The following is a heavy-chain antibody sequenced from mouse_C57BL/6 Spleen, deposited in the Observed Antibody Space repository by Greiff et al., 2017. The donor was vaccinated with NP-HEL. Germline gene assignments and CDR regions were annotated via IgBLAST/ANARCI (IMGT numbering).Heavy chain of an antibody. D-gene: IGHD1-1*01. CDR3: ARGYYGSSYGAY. Sequence: VQLQQSGPELVKPGASVKISCKASGYTFTDYYMNWVKQSHGKSLEWIGDINPNNGGTSYNQKFKGKATLTVDKSSSTAYMELRSLTSEDSAVYYCARGYYGSSYGAYWGQGTLVTVSA. CDR1: GYTFTDYY. CDR2: INPNNGGT. V-gene: IGHV1-26*01. J-gene: IGHJ3*01.